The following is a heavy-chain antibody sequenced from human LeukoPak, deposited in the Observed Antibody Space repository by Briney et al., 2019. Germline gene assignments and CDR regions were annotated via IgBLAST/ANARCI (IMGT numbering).Heavy chain of an antibody. J-gene: IGHJ4*02. CDR2: IYYSGST. D-gene: IGHD5-24*01. Sequence: SDTLSLTCTVSGGSISSYYWSWIRQPPGKGLEWNGYIYYSGSTNYNPSLKSRVTISLDTSKNQFSLKLSSVTAAYPAVYYCARVEMATIGGYFDYWGQGTLVTVSS. V-gene: IGHV4-59*01. CDR3: ARVEMATIGGYFDY. CDR1: GGSISSYY.